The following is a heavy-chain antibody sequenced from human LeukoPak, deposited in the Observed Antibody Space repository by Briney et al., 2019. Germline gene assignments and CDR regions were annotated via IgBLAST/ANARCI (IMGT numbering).Heavy chain of an antibody. Sequence: GGSLRLSCAASGFTFDDYAMHWVRQAPGKGLEWVSGISWNSGSIGYADSVKGRFTISRDNAKNSLYLQMNSLRAEDTALYYCAKGLSGYYFDYWGQGTLVTASS. CDR3: AKGLSGYYFDY. J-gene: IGHJ4*02. CDR2: ISWNSGSI. D-gene: IGHD3-22*01. V-gene: IGHV3-9*01. CDR1: GFTFDDYA.